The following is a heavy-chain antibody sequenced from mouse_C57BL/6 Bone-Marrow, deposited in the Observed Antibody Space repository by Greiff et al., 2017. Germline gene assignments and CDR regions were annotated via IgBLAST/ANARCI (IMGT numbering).Heavy chain of an antibody. Sequence: EVMLVESGGDLVKPGGSLKLSCAASGFTFSSYGMSWVRQTPDKRLEWVATISSGGSYTYYPDSVKGRFTISRDNAKNTLYLQMSSLKSEDTAMYYCAREWLGPYYYAMDYWGQGTSVTVSS. V-gene: IGHV5-6*01. J-gene: IGHJ4*01. CDR3: AREWLGPYYYAMDY. CDR2: ISSGGSYT. CDR1: GFTFSSYG. D-gene: IGHD2-2*01.